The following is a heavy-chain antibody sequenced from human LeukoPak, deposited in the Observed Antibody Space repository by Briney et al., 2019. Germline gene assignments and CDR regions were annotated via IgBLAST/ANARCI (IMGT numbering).Heavy chain of an antibody. CDR3: ARNSDNSGYYQTH. D-gene: IGHD3-22*01. CDR1: GGTFSSYA. J-gene: IGHJ4*02. CDR2: IIPILGIA. Sequence: SVKVSCKACGGTFSSYAISWVRQAPGQVLEWMGRIIPILGIANYAQKFQGRVTITADKSTSTAYMELSSLRSEDTAVYYCARNSDNSGYYQTHWGQGTLVTVSS. V-gene: IGHV1-69*04.